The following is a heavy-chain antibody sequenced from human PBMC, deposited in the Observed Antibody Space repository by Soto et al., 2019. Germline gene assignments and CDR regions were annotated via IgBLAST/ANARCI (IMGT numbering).Heavy chain of an antibody. CDR1: GYTFTSYG. Sequence: GASVKVSCKASGYTFTSYGISWVRQAPGQGLEWKGWISAYNGNTNYAQKLQGRVTMTTDTSTSTAYMELRSLRSDDTAVYYCARDWNPYSSGWYTGYWGQGTLVTVSS. J-gene: IGHJ4*02. CDR3: ARDWNPYSSGWYTGY. D-gene: IGHD6-19*01. CDR2: ISAYNGNT. V-gene: IGHV1-18*01.